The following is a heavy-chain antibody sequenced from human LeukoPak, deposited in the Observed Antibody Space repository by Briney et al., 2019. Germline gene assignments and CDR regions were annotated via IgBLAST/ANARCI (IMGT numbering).Heavy chain of an antibody. Sequence: GGSLRLSCAASGFTFSSYWMHWVRQAPGKGLVWVSRINSDGSSTSSADSVKGRFTISRHNAKNTLYLQMNSLRAEDTAVYYCARDDDYGDYFFDYWGQGTLVTVSS. V-gene: IGHV3-74*01. CDR2: INSDGSST. J-gene: IGHJ4*02. D-gene: IGHD4-17*01. CDR1: GFTFSSYW. CDR3: ARDDDYGDYFFDY.